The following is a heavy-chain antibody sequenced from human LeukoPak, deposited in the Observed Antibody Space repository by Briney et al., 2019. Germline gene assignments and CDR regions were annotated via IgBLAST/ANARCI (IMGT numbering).Heavy chain of an antibody. CDR3: AKSGTLYTAMAIRNLFDY. J-gene: IGHJ4*02. V-gene: IGHV3-30*18. CDR1: GFTFSSYG. D-gene: IGHD5-18*01. CDR2: ISYDGSNK. Sequence: GGSLRLSCAASGFTFSSYGMHWVCQAPGKGLEWVAVISYDGSNKYYADSVKGRFTISRDNSKNTLYLQMNSLRAEDTAVYYCAKSGTLYTAMAIRNLFDYWGQGTLVTVSS.